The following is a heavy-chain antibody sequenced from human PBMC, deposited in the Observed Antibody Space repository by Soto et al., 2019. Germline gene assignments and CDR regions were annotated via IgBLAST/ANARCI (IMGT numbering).Heavy chain of an antibody. Sequence: QLQLQESGPGRVKSSETLSLTCTVSGGSISSTDHFWGWIRQSPGKGLEWIGSIYYTGTTYYSPSLKRRATISVDTSRNRFSLILRSVTAADTAVYYCARQVTDDILASPCLLDSLGQGSLVIVSS. CDR1: GGSISSTDHF. D-gene: IGHD3-9*01. CDR3: ARQVTDDILASPCLLDS. CDR2: IYYTGTT. V-gene: IGHV4-39*01. J-gene: IGHJ4*02.